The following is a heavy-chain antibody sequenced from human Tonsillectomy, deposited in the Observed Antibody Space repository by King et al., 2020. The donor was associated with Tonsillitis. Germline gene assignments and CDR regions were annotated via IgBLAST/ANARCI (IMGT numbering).Heavy chain of an antibody. V-gene: IGHV4-30-4*07. D-gene: IGHD3-3*01. CDR3: ARERRSGYGDYFDY. J-gene: IGHJ4*02. CDR1: SGSISSGGYS. Sequence: MQLQESGPGLVKPSQTLSLTCAVSSGSISSGGYSWSWIRQPPGKGLEWIGYIYYSGSTNYNPSLKSRVTISVDTSKNQFSLKLSSVTAADTAVYYCARERRSGYGDYFDYWGQGTLVTVSS. CDR2: IYYSGST.